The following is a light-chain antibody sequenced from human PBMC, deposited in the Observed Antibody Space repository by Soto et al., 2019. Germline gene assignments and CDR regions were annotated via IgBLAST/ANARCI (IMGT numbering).Light chain of an antibody. CDR1: SSDVGGYDY. Sequence: QSALTQPPSASGSPGQSVTISCTGTSSDVGGYDYVSWYKQHPGKAPKLMIYEVSKRPSGVPDRFSGSKSGNTAALTVSGLQAEDEADYYCSSYVGTNSYVFGSGTQLTVL. CDR2: EVS. V-gene: IGLV2-8*01. J-gene: IGLJ7*01. CDR3: SSYVGTNSYV.